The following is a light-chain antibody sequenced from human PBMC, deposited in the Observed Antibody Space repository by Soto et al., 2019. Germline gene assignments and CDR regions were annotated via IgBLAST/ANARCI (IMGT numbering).Light chain of an antibody. J-gene: IGKJ1*01. Sequence: DSQMTQSPSTLSASVGDRVTITCRASQSISAWLAWYQQKPGKAPRLLIYKASTLEIGVPSRFSGSGSGTEFTLTISSLQPDDVATYYCQQYNDYSWTFGQGTKVDIK. CDR3: QQYNDYSWT. CDR1: QSISAW. V-gene: IGKV1-5*03. CDR2: KAS.